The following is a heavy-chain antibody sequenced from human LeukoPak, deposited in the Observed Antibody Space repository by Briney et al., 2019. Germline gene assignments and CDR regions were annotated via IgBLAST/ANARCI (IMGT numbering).Heavy chain of an antibody. CDR2: IYYSGST. CDR3: ARDQGSAKNWFDP. Sequence: SQTLSLTCTVSGGSISSGGYYWSWIRQHPGKGLEWIGYIYYSGSTYYNPSLKSRVTISVDTSKNQFSLKLSSVTAADTAVYYCARDQGSAKNWFDPWGQGTLVTVS. V-gene: IGHV4-31*03. J-gene: IGHJ5*02. CDR1: GGSISSGGYY.